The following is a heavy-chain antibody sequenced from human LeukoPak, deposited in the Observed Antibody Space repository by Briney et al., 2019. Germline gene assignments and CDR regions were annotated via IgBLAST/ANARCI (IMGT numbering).Heavy chain of an antibody. V-gene: IGHV4-39*01. CDR1: GGSISSSSYY. CDR3: ARLHTALGIY. CDR2: IYYSGST. J-gene: IGHJ4*02. Sequence: SETLSLTCTVSGGSISSSSYYWGWIRRPPGKGLEWIGSIYYSGSTYYNPSLKSRVTISVDTSKNQFSLKLSSVTAADTAVYYCARLHTALGIYWGQGTLVTVSS. D-gene: IGHD5-18*01.